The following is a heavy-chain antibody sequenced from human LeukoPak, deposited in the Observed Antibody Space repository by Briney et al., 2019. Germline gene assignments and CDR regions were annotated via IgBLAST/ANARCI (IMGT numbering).Heavy chain of an antibody. CDR2: MNPNSGNT. CDR3: ARDWHCSGGRCENCFDP. D-gene: IGHD2-15*01. Sequence: ASVKVSCKASGYTFTSYDINWVRQATGQGLEWMGWMNPNSGNTGYAQKFQGRVTMTKDTSTTTVYMELRSLRSDDTAVYYCARDWHCSGGRCENCFDPWGQGTLVIVSS. V-gene: IGHV1-8*01. J-gene: IGHJ5*02. CDR1: GYTFTSYD.